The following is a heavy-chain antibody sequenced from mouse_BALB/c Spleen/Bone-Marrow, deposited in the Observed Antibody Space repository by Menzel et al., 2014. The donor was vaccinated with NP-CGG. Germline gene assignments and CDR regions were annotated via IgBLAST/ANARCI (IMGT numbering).Heavy chain of an antibody. CDR2: IYYSGTI. CDR3: ARYYDYYFDY. Sequence: VQLKQSGPGLVKPSQTVSLTCTVTGISITTGNYRWSWIRQFPGNKLEWIGYIYYSGTITYNPSLTSRTTITRDTSKNQFFLEMNSLTAEDTATYYCARYYDYYFDYWGQGTTLTVSS. D-gene: IGHD2-4*01. J-gene: IGHJ2*01. CDR1: GISITTGNYR. V-gene: IGHV3-5*02.